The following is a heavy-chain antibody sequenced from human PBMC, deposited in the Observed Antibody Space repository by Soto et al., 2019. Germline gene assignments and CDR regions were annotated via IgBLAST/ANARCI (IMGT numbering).Heavy chain of an antibody. CDR2: INPSGGST. D-gene: IGHD2-15*01. CDR1: GYTFTSYY. V-gene: IGHV1-46*01. Sequence: ASVKVSCKASGYTFTSYYMHWVRQAPGQGLEWMGIINPSGGSTSYAQKFQGGVTMTRDTSTSTVYMELSSLRSEDTAVYYCASEMPTHRGYSGGSPFYYWGQGTLVTVSS. CDR3: ASEMPTHRGYSGGSPFYY. J-gene: IGHJ4*02.